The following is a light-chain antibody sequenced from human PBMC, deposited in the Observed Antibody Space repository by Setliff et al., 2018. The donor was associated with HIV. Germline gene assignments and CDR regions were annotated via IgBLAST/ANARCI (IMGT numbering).Light chain of an antibody. J-gene: IGLJ2*01. V-gene: IGLV6-57*01. CDR3: QSYDSSNHVI. Sequence: FMLTQPHSVSESPGKTVTISCTRSSGNIATNYVQWYQQRPGSSPIIVISEDSQRPSGVPDRFSGSIDSSSNSASLTISGLKTEDEADYYCQSYDSSNHVIFGGGTKVTVL. CDR2: EDS. CDR1: SGNIATNY.